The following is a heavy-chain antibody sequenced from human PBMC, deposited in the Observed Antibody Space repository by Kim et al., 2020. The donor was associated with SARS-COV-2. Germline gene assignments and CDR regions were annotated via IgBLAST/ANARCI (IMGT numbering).Heavy chain of an antibody. D-gene: IGHD4-17*01. CDR3: ARGTTSPGKAFDI. Sequence: SETLSLTCTVSGGSISYYYWSWIRQPPGKGLEWIGYIYYSGSTYYNPSLKSRVTISVDTSKNQFSLKLSSVTAADTAVYYCARGTTSPGKAFDIWGQGTMGTVSS. CDR1: GGSISYYY. J-gene: IGHJ3*02. CDR2: IYYSGST. V-gene: IGHV4-59*13.